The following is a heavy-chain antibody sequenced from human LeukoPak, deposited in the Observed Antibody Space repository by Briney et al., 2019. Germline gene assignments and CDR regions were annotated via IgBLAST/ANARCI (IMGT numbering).Heavy chain of an antibody. CDR2: IYYSGST. CDR3: ARLESGYYPDY. J-gene: IGHJ4*02. Sequence: SETLSLTCTVSGGSISSSSYYWGWIRQPPGKGLEWIGSIYYSGSTYYNPSLKSRVTISVDTSKNQFSLKLSSVTAADTAVYYCARLESGYYPDYWGQGTLVTVSS. V-gene: IGHV4-39*01. CDR1: GGSISSSSYY. D-gene: IGHD3-22*01.